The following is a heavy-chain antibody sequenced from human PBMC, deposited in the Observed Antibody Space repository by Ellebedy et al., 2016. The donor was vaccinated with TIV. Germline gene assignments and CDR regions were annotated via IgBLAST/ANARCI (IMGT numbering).Heavy chain of an antibody. V-gene: IGHV3-7*01. CDR3: VRAVPNWFDP. CDR2: IKEDGSEK. CDR1: GFTFSSYW. Sequence: PGGSLRLSCAASGFTFSSYWMSWVRQAPGKGLEWVANIKEDGSEKNYVDSVKGRFTISRDNAKNSLYLQMNSLRADDTAVYYRVRAVPNWFDPWGQGTLVTVSS. J-gene: IGHJ5*02.